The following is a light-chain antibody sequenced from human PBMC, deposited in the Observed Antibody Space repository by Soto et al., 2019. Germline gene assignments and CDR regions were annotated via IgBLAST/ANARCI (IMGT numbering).Light chain of an antibody. Sequence: DIQMTQSPSSLSASVGDRVTITCQASQDINNYLNWYQQKPGKAPKLLIYDASNLETGVPSRFSGSGSGTDFTFTISSLQPEDIATYYRQQYVNLPQTFGQGTKLEIK. J-gene: IGKJ2*01. CDR2: DAS. V-gene: IGKV1-33*01. CDR1: QDINNY. CDR3: QQYVNLPQT.